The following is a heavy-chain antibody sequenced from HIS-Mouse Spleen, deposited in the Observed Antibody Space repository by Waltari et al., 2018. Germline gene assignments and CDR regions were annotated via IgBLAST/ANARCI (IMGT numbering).Heavy chain of an antibody. V-gene: IGHV4-38-2*02. J-gene: IGHJ3*02. CDR3: AREPHLQLELAFDI. D-gene: IGHD1-1*01. CDR1: GYSISSGYY. Sequence: QVQLQESGPGLVKPSETLSLTCTVSGYSISSGYYWGWIRQPPGKGLEWIGSIYHSGRTYYNPALKSRVTISVETSKNQFSLKLSSVTAADTAVYYCAREPHLQLELAFDIWGQGTMVTVSS. CDR2: IYHSGRT.